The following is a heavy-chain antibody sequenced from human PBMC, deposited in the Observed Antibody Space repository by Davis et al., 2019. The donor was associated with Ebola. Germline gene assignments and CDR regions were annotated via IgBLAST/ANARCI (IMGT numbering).Heavy chain of an antibody. CDR3: ARVLITMVQGVIYYYYYYGMDV. CDR1: GFTFSYYW. CDR2: LQEDGSDK. V-gene: IGHV3-7*01. D-gene: IGHD3-10*01. J-gene: IGHJ6*02. Sequence: GGSLRLSCAASGFTFSYYWMRWVRQAPGKGPEWVANLQEDGSDKYYVDSVRGRFTITRDNAKNSLYLQMNSLRAEDTAVYYCARVLITMVQGVIYYYYYYGMDVWGQGTLVTVSS.